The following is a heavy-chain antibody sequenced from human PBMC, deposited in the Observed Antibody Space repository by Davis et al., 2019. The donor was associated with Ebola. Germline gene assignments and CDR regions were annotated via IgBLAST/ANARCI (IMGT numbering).Heavy chain of an antibody. CDR1: GFTFSSYS. Sequence: GESLKISCAASGFTFSSYSMNWVRQAPGKGLEWVSYISSSSSTIYYADSVKGRFTISRDNAKNSLYLQMNSLRDEDTAVYYCARDKYDYDDYWGQGTLVTVSS. D-gene: IGHD2-8*01. V-gene: IGHV3-48*02. CDR3: ARDKYDYDDY. J-gene: IGHJ4*02. CDR2: ISSSSSTI.